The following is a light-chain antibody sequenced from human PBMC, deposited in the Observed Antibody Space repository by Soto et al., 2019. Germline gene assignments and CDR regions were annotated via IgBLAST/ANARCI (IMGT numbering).Light chain of an antibody. J-gene: IGKJ4*01. CDR2: NSY. Sequence: IVMTQSPATLSVSPGERVTLSCRASQNIRRSLAWYQQKPGQPPRLLIYNSYTRATGIAARFSGSGSATDFTLPISSLQVDDSAVYFCQQYENWPPVTFGGGTKVEIK. V-gene: IGKV3-15*01. CDR1: QNIRRS. CDR3: QQYENWPPVT.